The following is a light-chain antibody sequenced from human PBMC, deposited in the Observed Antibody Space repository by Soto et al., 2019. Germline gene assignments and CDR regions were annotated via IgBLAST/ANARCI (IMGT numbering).Light chain of an antibody. CDR1: SSDVGGYNF. CDR2: EVT. J-gene: IGLJ1*01. Sequence: QSVLTQPASVSGSPRQSITISCTGTSSDVGGYNFVSWYQQHSGKAPKLMIYEVTNRPSGVSNRFSGSKSGNTASLTISGLQAEDEATYYCSSYTGSSTLVYVFGTGTKLTVL. V-gene: IGLV2-14*01. CDR3: SSYTGSSTLVYV.